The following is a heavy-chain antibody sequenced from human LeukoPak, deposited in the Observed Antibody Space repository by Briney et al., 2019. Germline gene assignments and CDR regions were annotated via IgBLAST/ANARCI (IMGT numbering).Heavy chain of an antibody. CDR1: GGSISSYY. J-gene: IGHJ3*02. D-gene: IGHD6-25*01. CDR2: IYYSGST. Sequence: ASETLSLTRTVSGGSISSYYWSWIRQPPGKGLEWIGYIYYSGSTNYNPSLKSRVTISVDTSKKQFSLKLSSVTAADTAVYYCARGSADGAFDIWGQGTMVTVSS. V-gene: IGHV4-59*01. CDR3: ARGSADGAFDI.